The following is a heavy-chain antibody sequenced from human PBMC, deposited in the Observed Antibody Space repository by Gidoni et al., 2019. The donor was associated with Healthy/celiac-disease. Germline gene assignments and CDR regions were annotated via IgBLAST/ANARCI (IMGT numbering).Heavy chain of an antibody. Sequence: QVQLVQSGAEVKKPGASVMVFCKASGFTFTSYGISWVRQAPGPGREWMGWISAYNGNTNDAEKLQGRVTMTTDTSTSTAYMELRSLRSDDTAVYYCARDLYSGSYSPDAFDIWGQGTMVTVSS. V-gene: IGHV1-18*01. CDR3: ARDLYSGSYSPDAFDI. D-gene: IGHD1-26*01. CDR1: GFTFTSYG. CDR2: ISAYNGNT. J-gene: IGHJ3*02.